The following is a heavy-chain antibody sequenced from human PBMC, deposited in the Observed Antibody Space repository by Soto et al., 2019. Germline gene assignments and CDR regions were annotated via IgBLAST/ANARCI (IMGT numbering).Heavy chain of an antibody. V-gene: IGHV3-11*05. CDR1: GFTFSAVY. D-gene: IGHD3-10*01. CDR2: ISSRGTSA. Sequence: QVPLEESGGGLVKPGGSLRLSCAASGFTFSAVYLSWIRQAPNKGLEYISYISSRGTSANYADSVKGRFTISRDNAKNALYLQMNSLRAEDTAVYYCARDRGAVTGQDVDYWGQGARVTVSS. CDR3: ARDRGAVTGQDVDY. J-gene: IGHJ4*02.